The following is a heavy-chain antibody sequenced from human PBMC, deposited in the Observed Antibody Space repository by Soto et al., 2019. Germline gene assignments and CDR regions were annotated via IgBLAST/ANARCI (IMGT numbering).Heavy chain of an antibody. J-gene: IGHJ4*02. CDR1: GFTFSDYY. CDR3: ARDHHRYSGYDYVDY. CDR2: ISSSSSYT. V-gene: IGHV3-11*05. D-gene: IGHD5-12*01. Sequence: QVQLVESGGGLVKPGGSLRLSYVASGFTFSDYYMSWIRQAPGKGLEWVSYISSSSSYTNYADSVKGRFTISRDNAKNSLYLQINSLRAEDTAVYYCARDHHRYSGYDYVDYWGQGTLVTVSS.